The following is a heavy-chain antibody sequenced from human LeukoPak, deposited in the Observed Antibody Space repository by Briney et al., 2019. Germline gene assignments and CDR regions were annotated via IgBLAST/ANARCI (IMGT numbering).Heavy chain of an antibody. J-gene: IGHJ4*02. Sequence: ASVKVSCKASGFTFTSSAVQWLRQARGQRLEWIGWIVVGSGNTNYAQKFQERVTITRDMSTSTAYMELSSLRSEDTAVYYCAAGVASSGYSDYWGQGTLVTVSS. CDR1: GFTFTSSA. CDR2: IVVGSGNT. CDR3: AAGVASSGYSDY. V-gene: IGHV1-58*01. D-gene: IGHD3-22*01.